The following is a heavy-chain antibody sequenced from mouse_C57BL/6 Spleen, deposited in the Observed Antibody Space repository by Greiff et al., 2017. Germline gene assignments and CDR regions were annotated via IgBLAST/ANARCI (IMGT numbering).Heavy chain of an antibody. Sequence: VQLQQSGPELVKPGAPVKISCKASGYAFSSSWMNWVKQRPGKGLEWIGRIYPGDGDTDYNGKFKGKATLTADKSSSAAYMQLSSLTCGDSAVYYSGSRGEVDYLGQGTSVTVSS. V-gene: IGHV1-82*01. CDR3: GSRGEVDY. CDR1: GYAFSSSW. J-gene: IGHJ4*01. CDR2: IYPGDGDT.